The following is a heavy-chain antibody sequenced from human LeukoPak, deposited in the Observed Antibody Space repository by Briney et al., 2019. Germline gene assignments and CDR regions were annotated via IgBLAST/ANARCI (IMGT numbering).Heavy chain of an antibody. CDR1: GGSISSGGYY. V-gene: IGHV4-31*03. CDR2: IYYSGST. D-gene: IGHD4-17*01. Sequence: SQTLFLTCTVSGGSISSGGYYWSWIRQHPGKGLEWIGYIYYSGSTYYNPSLKSRVTISVDTSKNQFSLKLSSVTAADTAVYYCARDPAVTTVTTRDWYFDLWGRGTLVTVSS. J-gene: IGHJ2*01. CDR3: ARDPAVTTVTTRDWYFDL.